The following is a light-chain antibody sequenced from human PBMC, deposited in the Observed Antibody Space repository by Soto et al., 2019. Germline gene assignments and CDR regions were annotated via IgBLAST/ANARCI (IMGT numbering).Light chain of an antibody. J-gene: IGLJ1*01. Sequence: QSVLTQPPSASGSPGQSVTFSCTGTSSDVGTYDYVSWYQQYPGKAPKLLICGVTRRPSGVPDRFSGSKSGNTAALTVSGLQAEDEAYYYCSSYAGRSMYVFGTGTKVTVL. CDR2: GVT. CDR3: SSYAGRSMYV. CDR1: SSDVGTYDY. V-gene: IGLV2-8*01.